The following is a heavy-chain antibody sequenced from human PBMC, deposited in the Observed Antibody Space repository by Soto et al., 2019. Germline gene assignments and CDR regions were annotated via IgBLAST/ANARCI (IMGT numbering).Heavy chain of an antibody. CDR1: GGSISSSNW. D-gene: IGHD6-13*01. CDR2: IYHSGST. V-gene: IGHV4-4*02. CDR3: ARDGIAAAGISDY. J-gene: IGHJ4*02. Sequence: SETLSLTCAVSGGSISSSNWWSWVRQPPGKGLEWIGEIYHSGSTNYNPSLKSRVTISVDKSKNQFSLKLSSVTAADTAVYYCARDGIAAAGISDYWGQGTLVTVSS.